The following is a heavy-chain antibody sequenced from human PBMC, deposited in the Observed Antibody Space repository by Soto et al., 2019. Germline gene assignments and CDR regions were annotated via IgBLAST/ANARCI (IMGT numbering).Heavy chain of an antibody. CDR1: GFSFSNKA. V-gene: IGHV3-23*01. CDR2: ISGNGVST. D-gene: IGHD2-21*01. J-gene: IGHJ4*02. CDR3: AKENGFQFINLGASGFDY. Sequence: EVLLLESGGGLVQPGGSLRLSCAASGFSFSNKAMSWVRQAPGKGLECVSIISGNGVSTYYTDSLKGRFTISRDNSKNMVYLEMNSLRVEDTAVYYCAKENGFQFINLGASGFDYWGQGSLVSVSS.